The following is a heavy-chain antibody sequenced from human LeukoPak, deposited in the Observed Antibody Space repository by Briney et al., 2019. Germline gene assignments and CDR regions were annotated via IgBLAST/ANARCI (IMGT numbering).Heavy chain of an antibody. Sequence: GGSLRLSCAASGFTFDDYAMHWVRQAPGKGLEWVSGISWNSGSIGYADSVKGRFTISRDNAKNSLYLQMNSLRAEDTALYYCAKDEDGSGSYYNSFDYWGQGTLVTVSP. CDR3: AKDEDGSGSYYNSFDY. CDR1: GFTFDDYA. J-gene: IGHJ4*02. CDR2: ISWNSGSI. V-gene: IGHV3-9*01. D-gene: IGHD3-10*01.